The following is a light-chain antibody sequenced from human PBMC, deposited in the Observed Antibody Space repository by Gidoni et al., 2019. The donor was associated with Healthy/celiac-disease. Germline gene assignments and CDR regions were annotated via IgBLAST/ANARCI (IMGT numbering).Light chain of an antibody. V-gene: IGKV2-28*01. Sequence: DLVLTQSPLSLPVTPGEPASISCRSSQSLLHSNGYNYLDWYLQKPGQSPQLLIYLGSNRASGVPERFSGSGSGTDFTRKISRVEAEDVGVYYCMQALQTPTFGQGTRLEIK. CDR1: QSLLHSNGYNY. CDR2: LGS. CDR3: MQALQTPT. J-gene: IGKJ5*01.